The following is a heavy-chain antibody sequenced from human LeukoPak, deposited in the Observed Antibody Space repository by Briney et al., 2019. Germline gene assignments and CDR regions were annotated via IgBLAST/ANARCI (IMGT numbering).Heavy chain of an antibody. D-gene: IGHD3-16*02. CDR2: ISYDGSNK. CDR3: ALQHRLSNY. CDR1: GFTFSSYG. V-gene: IGHV3-30*03. J-gene: IGHJ4*02. Sequence: GGSLRLSCAASGFTFSSYGMHWVRQAPGKGLEWVAVISYDGSNKYYADSVKGRFTISRDNSKNTLYLQMNSLRAEDTAVYYCALQHRLSNYWGQGTLVTVSS.